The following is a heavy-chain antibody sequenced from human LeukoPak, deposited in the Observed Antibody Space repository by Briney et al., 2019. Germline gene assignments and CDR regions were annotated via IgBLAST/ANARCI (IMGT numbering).Heavy chain of an antibody. J-gene: IGHJ4*02. CDR1: GGSLSGYY. CDR3: AREGRMSMGIEY. Sequence: SETLSLTCAVYGGSLSGYYWSWVRQSPGKGLEWIGEINHGGSTNYNPSLKSRVTMSVDTSKNHFSLKLSSVTAADTAVYFCAREGRMSMGIEYWGQGTLVTVSS. V-gene: IGHV4-34*01. CDR2: INHGGST. D-gene: IGHD4/OR15-4a*01.